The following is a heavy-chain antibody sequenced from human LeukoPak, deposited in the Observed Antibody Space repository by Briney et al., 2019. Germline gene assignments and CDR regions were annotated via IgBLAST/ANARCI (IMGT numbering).Heavy chain of an antibody. CDR3: ARETLPYYCSSTSCYRGGGAFDI. CDR2: ISGSGGST. CDR1: GFTFSSYA. Sequence: GGSLRLSCAASGFTFSSYAMSWVRQAPGKGLEWVSAISGSGGSTYYADSVKGRFTISRDNSKNTLYLQMNSLRAEDTAVYYCARETLPYYCSSTSCYRGGGAFDIWGQGTMVTVSS. J-gene: IGHJ3*02. V-gene: IGHV3-23*01. D-gene: IGHD2-2*01.